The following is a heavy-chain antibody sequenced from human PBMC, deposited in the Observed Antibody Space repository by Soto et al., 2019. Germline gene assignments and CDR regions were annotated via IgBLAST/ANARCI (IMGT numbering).Heavy chain of an antibody. D-gene: IGHD2-15*01. CDR1: GFTFKSYA. Sequence: GGSLRLSCAASGFTFKSYAMSWVRQAPGKGLEWVSVISGSGGGTYYADSVKGRFTISRDNSKNTLYLQMNGLRAEDTAVYYCAKAPGYSLPGPYFDCWGQGTLVTVS. V-gene: IGHV3-23*01. J-gene: IGHJ4*02. CDR3: AKAPGYSLPGPYFDC. CDR2: ISGSGGGT.